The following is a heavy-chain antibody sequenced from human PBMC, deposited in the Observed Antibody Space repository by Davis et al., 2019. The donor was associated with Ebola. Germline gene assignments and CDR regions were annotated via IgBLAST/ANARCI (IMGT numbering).Heavy chain of an antibody. CDR1: GFTFSTYG. J-gene: IGHJ4*02. CDR2: ISYDGSNA. Sequence: GESLKISCAASGFTFSTYGMHWVRQAPGKGLEWVAVISYDGSNAHYADSVKGRFTISRDNSKNTQYLEMNRLRAEDTAVYYCARSVDTPVVPYFDSWGQGTLVTVSS. CDR3: ARSVDTPVVPYFDS. V-gene: IGHV3-30*19. D-gene: IGHD5-18*01.